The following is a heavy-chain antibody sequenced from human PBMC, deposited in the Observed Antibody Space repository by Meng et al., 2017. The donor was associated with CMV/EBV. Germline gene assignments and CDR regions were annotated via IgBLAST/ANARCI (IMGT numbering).Heavy chain of an antibody. CDR2: IYYSGST. Sequence: SETLSLTCTVSGGSINSSSYYWGWIRQPPGKGLEWIGSIYYSGSTYYNPSLKSRVTISVDTSKNQFSLKLSSVTAADTAVYYCAISERAYYDILTGYYNVAFDIWGQGTMVTVSS. D-gene: IGHD3-9*01. CDR1: GGSINSSSYY. J-gene: IGHJ3*02. V-gene: IGHV4-39*07. CDR3: AISERAYYDILTGYYNVAFDI.